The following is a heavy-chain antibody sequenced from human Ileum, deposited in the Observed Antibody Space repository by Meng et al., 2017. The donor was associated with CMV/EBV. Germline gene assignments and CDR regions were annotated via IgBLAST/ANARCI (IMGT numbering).Heavy chain of an antibody. V-gene: IGHV3-74*01. Sequence: GGSLRLSCAASGFIFSNYWMHWVRQVPGEGLVWVARIESDGSTTSYADSVKGRFTISRDNAKNTLYLQMNSLRAEDTAVYYCASSSHGLFAFDIWGQGTMVTVSS. J-gene: IGHJ3*02. D-gene: IGHD3-22*01. CDR2: IESDGSTT. CDR3: ASSSHGLFAFDI. CDR1: GFIFSNYW.